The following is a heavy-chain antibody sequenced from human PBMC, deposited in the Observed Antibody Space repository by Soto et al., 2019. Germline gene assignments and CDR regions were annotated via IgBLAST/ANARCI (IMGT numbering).Heavy chain of an antibody. J-gene: IGHJ4*02. CDR2: MNPNSGNT. CDR1: GYTFTSYD. CDR3: ASSPPLLYDSSGYYY. Sequence: QVQLVQSGAEVKKPGASVKVSCKASGYTFTSYDINWVRQATGQGLEWMGWMNPNSGNTGYAQKFQGRVTMTRNTSLSKAYMELSSLTSDDTAVYYCASSPPLLYDSSGYYYFGQGTLVTVSS. D-gene: IGHD3-22*01. V-gene: IGHV1-8*01.